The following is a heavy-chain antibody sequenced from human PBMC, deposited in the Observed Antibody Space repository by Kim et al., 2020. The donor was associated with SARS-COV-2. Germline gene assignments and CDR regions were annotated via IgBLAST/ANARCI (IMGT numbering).Heavy chain of an antibody. CDR1: GGSFSSGGYS. J-gene: IGHJ4*02. V-gene: IGHV4-30-2*01. CDR3: ASAYYDFWSGYYRLEGVYY. Sequence: SETLSLTCAVSGGSFSSGGYSWSWIRQPPGKGLEWIGYIYHSGSTYYNPSLKSRVTISVDRSKNQFSLKLSSVTAADTAVYYCASAYYDFWSGYYRLEGVYYWGQGTLVTVSS. D-gene: IGHD3-3*01. CDR2: IYHSGST.